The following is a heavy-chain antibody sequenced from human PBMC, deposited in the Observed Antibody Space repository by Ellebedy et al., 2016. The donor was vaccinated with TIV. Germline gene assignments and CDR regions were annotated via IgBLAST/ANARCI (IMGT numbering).Heavy chain of an antibody. CDR3: ARDPRGNYVSFYYHYYLDV. CDR1: GFTFNNYW. V-gene: IGHV3-7*01. CDR2: IKQDGNER. Sequence: GESLKISXEASGFTFNNYWMNWVRQAPGKGLEWVANIKQDGNERYYVDSVTGRFSISRDNAKNALYLQMNSLRAEDTAVYYCARDPRGNYVSFYYHYYLDVWGKGTTVTVSS. J-gene: IGHJ6*03. D-gene: IGHD1-7*01.